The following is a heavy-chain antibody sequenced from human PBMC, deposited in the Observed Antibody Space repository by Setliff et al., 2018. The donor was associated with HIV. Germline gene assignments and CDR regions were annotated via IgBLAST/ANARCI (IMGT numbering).Heavy chain of an antibody. CDR2: IYYSGST. D-gene: IGHD2-8*01. CDR3: ARSRPRSMDFYMDV. V-gene: IGHV4-61*01. J-gene: IGHJ6*03. Sequence: SETLSLTCSVSGDSISSGSYYWSWIRQPPGKGLEWIGYIYYSGSTNYNPSLKSRVTISVDTSKNQFSLKLSSVTAADTAVYYCARSRPRSMDFYMDVWGKGTTVTV. CDR1: GDSISSGSYY.